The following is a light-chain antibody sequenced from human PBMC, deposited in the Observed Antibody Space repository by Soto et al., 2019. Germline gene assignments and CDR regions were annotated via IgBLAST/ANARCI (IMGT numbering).Light chain of an antibody. J-gene: IGKJ4*01. CDR1: QSVLFSSNNKNY. CDR3: QQYFSTPVT. Sequence: DIVMTQSPDSLAVSLGERATINCKSSQSVLFSSNNKNYLAWYQLKPGQPPKLLFYWASTRDSGVPDRFSGSGSGTDFTLTISSLQAEDVAVYYCQQYFSTPVTFGGGTKVEIK. V-gene: IGKV4-1*01. CDR2: WAS.